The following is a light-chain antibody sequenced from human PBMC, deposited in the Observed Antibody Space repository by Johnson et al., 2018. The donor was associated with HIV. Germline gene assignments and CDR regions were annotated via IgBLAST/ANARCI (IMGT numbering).Light chain of an antibody. J-gene: IGLJ1*01. V-gene: IGLV1-51*01. CDR2: DNN. CDR1: SSSIGNDF. CDR3: APWDGSLNGYV. Sequence: QSVLTQPPSVSAAPGQEVTISCSASSSSIGNDFVSWYQQLPGTAPKLLISDNNKRPSGIPDRFSGSKSGTSASLAISGLQSGDEADYYCAPWDGSLNGYVFGTGTKVTVL.